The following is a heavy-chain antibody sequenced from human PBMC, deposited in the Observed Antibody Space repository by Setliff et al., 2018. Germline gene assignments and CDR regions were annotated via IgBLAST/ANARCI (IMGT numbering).Heavy chain of an antibody. CDR1: GGTFSDYH. J-gene: IGHJ4*02. D-gene: IGHD1-26*01. CDR2: INHRGST. CDR3: AKGGGRYHSAS. V-gene: IGHV4-34*01. Sequence: SETLSLTCAAYGGTFSDYHWTWIRQSPEKGLEWIGEINHRGSTNYNPSLKSRVTISIDKSKNQFSLKLTSVTAADTAVYYCAKGGGRYHSASWGQGTLVTVSS.